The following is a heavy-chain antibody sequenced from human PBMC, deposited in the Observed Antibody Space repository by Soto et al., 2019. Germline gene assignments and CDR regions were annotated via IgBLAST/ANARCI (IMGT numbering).Heavy chain of an antibody. CDR1: GYTFTSYG. V-gene: IGHV1-18*01. CDR3: ARDEGYTIPFGWFDP. CDR2: ISAYNGNT. Sequence: QVQLVQSGAEVKKPGASVKVSCKASGYTFTSYGISWVRQAPGQGLEWMGWISAYNGNTNYAQKLRGRVTMTTDTSKCTAYIELRSLRSDEPAVYYCARDEGYTIPFGWFDPWGQGTLVTVYS. D-gene: IGHD1-1*01. J-gene: IGHJ5*02.